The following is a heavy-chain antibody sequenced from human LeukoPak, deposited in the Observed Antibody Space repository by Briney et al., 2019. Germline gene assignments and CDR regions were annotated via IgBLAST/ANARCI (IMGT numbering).Heavy chain of an antibody. CDR1: GGTFNSYA. J-gene: IGHJ4*02. V-gene: IGHV1-69*05. Sequence: SVKVSCKASGGTFNSYAISWVRQAPGQGLEWMGGIIPIFGTANYAQRFQGKVTITTDESMSTAYMELSGLRSEDTAVYYCARDTHYDILTGFDYWGQGTLVTVSS. D-gene: IGHD3-9*01. CDR3: ARDTHYDILTGFDY. CDR2: IIPIFGTA.